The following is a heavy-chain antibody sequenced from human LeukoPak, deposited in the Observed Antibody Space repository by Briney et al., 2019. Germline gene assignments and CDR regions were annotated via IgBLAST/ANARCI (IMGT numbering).Heavy chain of an antibody. CDR1: GGTFSSYA. V-gene: IGHV1-2*02. CDR2: INPRNGDT. CDR3: ARDYGDSSTTHGFDI. Sequence: GASVKVSCKASGGTFSSYAISWVRQAPGQGLEWMGWINPRNGDTKYAQKFQGRVTMTRDTSISTAYMELISLTSDDTAVYYCARDYGDSSTTHGFDIWGQGTMVTVSS. D-gene: IGHD4-17*01. J-gene: IGHJ3*02.